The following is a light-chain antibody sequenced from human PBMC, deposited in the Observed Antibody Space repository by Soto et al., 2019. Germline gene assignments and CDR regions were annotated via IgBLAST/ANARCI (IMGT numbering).Light chain of an antibody. CDR1: QSINRD. J-gene: IGKJ4*01. CDR3: QQNYSTPLA. V-gene: IGKV1-39*01. CDR2: AAF. Sequence: DIQMTQSPFSLSASVGDRVTITCRASQSINRDLNWYQQKPGKAPNLLIYAAFTLESGVPSRFSGSGSGTDFTLIISSLQLEDFATYYCQQNYSTPLAFGGGTKVEIK.